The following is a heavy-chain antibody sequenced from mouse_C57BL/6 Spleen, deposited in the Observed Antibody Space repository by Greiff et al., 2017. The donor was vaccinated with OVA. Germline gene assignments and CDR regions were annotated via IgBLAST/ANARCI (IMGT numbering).Heavy chain of an antibody. V-gene: IGHV14-2*01. D-gene: IGHD1-1*01. CDR2: IDPEDGET. CDR3: ARWDTTVVATSDY. J-gene: IGHJ2*01. CDR1: GFNIKDYY. Sequence: VQLKESGAELVKPGASVKLSCTASGFNIKDYYMHWVKQRTEQGLEWIGRIDPEDGETKYAPKFQGKATITADTCSNTAYLQLSSLTSEDTAVYYCARWDTTVVATSDYWGQGTTLTVSS.